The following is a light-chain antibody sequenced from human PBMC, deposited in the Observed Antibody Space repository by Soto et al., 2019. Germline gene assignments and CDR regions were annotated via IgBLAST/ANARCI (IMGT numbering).Light chain of an antibody. J-gene: IGLJ1*01. CDR3: QSYDSSLSGNYV. CDR2: GNS. Sequence: QSVLTQPPSVSGAPVQRVTISCTGSSSNIGAGYDVHWYQQLPGTAPKLLIYGNSNRPSGVPDRFSGSKSGTSASLAITGLQAEDEADYYCQSYDSSLSGNYVFGTGTKVTVL. CDR1: SSNIGAGYD. V-gene: IGLV1-40*01.